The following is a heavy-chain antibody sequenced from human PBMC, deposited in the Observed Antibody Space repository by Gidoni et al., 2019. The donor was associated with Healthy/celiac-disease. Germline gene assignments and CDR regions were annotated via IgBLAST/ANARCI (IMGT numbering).Heavy chain of an antibody. Sequence: QVQLVQSGAEVKKPGSSVKVSCKASGGTFRSYSISWVRQAPGQGLEWMGGIIPIFGTANYAQKFQGRVTITADESTSTAYMELSSLRSEDMAVYYCARDCDLLGGHYFDYWGQGTLVTVSS. CDR2: IIPIFGTA. J-gene: IGHJ4*02. V-gene: IGHV1-69*01. D-gene: IGHD1-26*01. CDR3: ARDCDLLGGHYFDY. CDR1: GGTFRSYS.